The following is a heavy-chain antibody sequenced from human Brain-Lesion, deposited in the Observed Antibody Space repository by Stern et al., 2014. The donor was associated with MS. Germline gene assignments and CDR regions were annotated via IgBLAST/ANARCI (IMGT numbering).Heavy chain of an antibody. Sequence: QVQLVQSGAEVKKPGASVKVSCKTSGYIFTGYYIHWVRQAPGQGLEWMAWINPNTGGTKDAQKFQGRVNMSRDTSISTAYVELSSLTSDDTAVYYCARDQRGITIFGVVTDYYYLGMDVWGQGTTVTVSS. CDR1: GYIFTGYY. V-gene: IGHV1-2*02. CDR2: INPNTGGT. CDR3: ARDQRGITIFGVVTDYYYLGMDV. D-gene: IGHD3-3*01. J-gene: IGHJ6*02.